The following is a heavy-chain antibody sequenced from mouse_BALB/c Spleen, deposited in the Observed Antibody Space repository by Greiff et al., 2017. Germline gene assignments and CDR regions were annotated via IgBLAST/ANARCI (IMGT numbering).Heavy chain of an antibody. CDR1: GYSFTGYD. J-gene: IGHJ1*01. CDR2: ISCYNGAT. V-gene: IGHV1S34*01. Sequence: LVKPGASVKISCKASGYSFTGYDMHWVKQSHGKSLEWIGYISCYNGATSYNQKFKGKATFTVDTSSSTAYMQFNSLTSEDSAVYYCARLAYGSDPPYFAVWGAGTTVTVSA. CDR3: ARLAYGSDPPYFAV. D-gene: IGHD2-10*02.